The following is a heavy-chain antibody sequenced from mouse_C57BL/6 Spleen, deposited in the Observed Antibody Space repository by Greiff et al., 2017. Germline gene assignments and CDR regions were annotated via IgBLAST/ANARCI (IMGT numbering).Heavy chain of an antibody. J-gene: IGHJ2*01. CDR3: SRPYGYDQRYYFDY. CDR1: GFTFSDYG. D-gene: IGHD2-2*01. Sequence: EVMLVESGGGLVKPGGSLKLSCAASGFTFSDYGMHWVRQAPEKGLEWVAYISSGSSTIYYADTVKGRFTISRDNAKNTLFLPMTSLRSEDTALYYCSRPYGYDQRYYFDYWGQGTTLTVSS. CDR2: ISSGSSTI. V-gene: IGHV5-17*01.